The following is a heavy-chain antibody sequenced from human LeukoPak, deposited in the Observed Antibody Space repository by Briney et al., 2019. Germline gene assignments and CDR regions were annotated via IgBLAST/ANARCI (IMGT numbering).Heavy chain of an antibody. D-gene: IGHD3-22*01. Sequence: ASVKVSCNASGYTFTDYYMHWVRQAPGQGLEWMGWINPNSGGTNYAQKFQGRVTMTRDTSISTAYMELSRLRSDDTAVYYCARDSRSDYYDSSGRYWYFDLWGRGTLVTVSS. V-gene: IGHV1-2*02. CDR2: INPNSGGT. CDR1: GYTFTDYY. J-gene: IGHJ2*01. CDR3: ARDSRSDYYDSSGRYWYFDL.